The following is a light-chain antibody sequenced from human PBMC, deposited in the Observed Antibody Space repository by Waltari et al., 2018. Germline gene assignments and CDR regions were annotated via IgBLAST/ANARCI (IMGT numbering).Light chain of an antibody. V-gene: IGLV2-11*01. Sequence: QSALTQPRSVSGSPGQSVTISCTGTSSDVGGHNFVSWYQQFPGKAPKLIIYDVNKRPSGVPNRFSGSKSGDTASLTISGLQAEDEADYYCCSYAGSYTRIFGGGTGLTVL. J-gene: IGLJ2*01. CDR1: SSDVGGHNF. CDR3: CSYAGSYTRI. CDR2: DVN.